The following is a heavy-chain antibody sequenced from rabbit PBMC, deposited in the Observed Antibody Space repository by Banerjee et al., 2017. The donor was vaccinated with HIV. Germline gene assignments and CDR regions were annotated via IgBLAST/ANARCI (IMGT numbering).Heavy chain of an antibody. Sequence: ELVESGGGLVQPGESLKLSCKASGIDFSSYGISWVRQAPGKGPEWIAYIYPGFGIRNYANSVKGRFTISSDNAQNTVFLQMTSLTAADTATYFCARLAGSSYYWYFNLWGPGTLVTVS. V-gene: IGHV1S47*01. CDR1: GIDFSSYG. D-gene: IGHD8-1*01. CDR3: ARLAGSSYYWYFNL. J-gene: IGHJ4*01. CDR2: IYPGFGIR.